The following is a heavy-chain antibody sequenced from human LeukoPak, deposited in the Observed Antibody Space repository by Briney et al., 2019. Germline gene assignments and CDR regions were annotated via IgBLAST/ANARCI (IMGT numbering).Heavy chain of an antibody. CDR2: ISGRGASK. CDR3: ARAVGSGWAHDKYYFDY. D-gene: IGHD6-19*01. J-gene: IGHJ4*02. CDR1: GFTFSSNY. V-gene: IGHV3-23*01. Sequence: PGGSLRLSCAASGFTFSSNYMSWVRQAPGKGLEWVSGISGRGASKYYADSVKGRFTISRDNSKNTLYLQMNGLRAEDTAVYYCARAVGSGWAHDKYYFDYWGQGTLVTVSS.